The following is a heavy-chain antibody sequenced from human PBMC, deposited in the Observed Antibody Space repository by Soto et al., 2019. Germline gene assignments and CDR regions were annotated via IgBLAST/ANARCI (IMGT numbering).Heavy chain of an antibody. Sequence: GSLRLSCAASGFTFSSYLMHWVRQAPGKGLVWVSRINSDGGSTSYADSVKGRFTISRDNAKNTLYLQMNSLRAEDTAVYYCARGTTYYYDSSGYLGPWGQGTLVTVSS. CDR2: INSDGGST. CDR1: GFTFSSYL. D-gene: IGHD3-22*01. V-gene: IGHV3-74*01. CDR3: ARGTTYYYDSSGYLGP. J-gene: IGHJ5*02.